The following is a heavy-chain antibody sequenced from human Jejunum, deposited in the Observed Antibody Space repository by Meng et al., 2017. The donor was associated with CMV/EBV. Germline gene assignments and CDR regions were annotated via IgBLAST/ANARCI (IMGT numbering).Heavy chain of an antibody. CDR2: IYYNGNT. V-gene: IGHV4-39*07. J-gene: IGHJ4*02. D-gene: IGHD6-19*01. CDR3: VRDEGHWLIDF. CDR1: GGSITSGNYS. Sequence: TVSGGSITSGNYSWGWVRQPPEKGLEWIGSIYYNGNTYYNALLQSRVTMSRDTSRNQFSLKLGSVTAADTAVYYCVRDEGHWLIDFWGQGTSVTVSS.